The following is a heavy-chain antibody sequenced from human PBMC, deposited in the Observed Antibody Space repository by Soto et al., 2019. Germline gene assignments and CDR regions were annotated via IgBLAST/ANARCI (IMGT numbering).Heavy chain of an antibody. CDR2: IYYGEST. V-gene: IGHV4-30-4*01. D-gene: IGHD4-17*01. CDR1: GGSVVSGNHY. CDR3: ARDMGSAMTTRIFDH. Sequence: QVLVQESGPGLVKPSQTLTLSCTVSGGSVVSGNHYWNWIRHPPGKGLEWIGYIYYGESTYYNPSLKSRATISVDTSQSRFSLRLTSVTAADTAVYYCARDMGSAMTTRIFDHWGQGTLVTVSS. J-gene: IGHJ4*02.